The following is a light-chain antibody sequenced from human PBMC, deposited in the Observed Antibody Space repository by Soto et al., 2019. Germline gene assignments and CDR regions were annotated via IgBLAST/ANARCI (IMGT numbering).Light chain of an antibody. CDR3: QQRSNWPPT. CDR1: QSISSY. V-gene: IGKV3-11*01. CDR2: DAS. Sequence: EIVLTQSPATLSLSPGERATLSCRASQSISSYLAWYQQKPGQAPRLLIYDASNRATGIPARFSGSGSGSDFTLTIRSLEPEDFAVYYCQQRSNWPPTFGQGTKVEIE. J-gene: IGKJ1*01.